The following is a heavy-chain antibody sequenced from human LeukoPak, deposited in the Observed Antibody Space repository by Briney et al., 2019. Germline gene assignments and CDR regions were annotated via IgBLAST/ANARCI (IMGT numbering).Heavy chain of an antibody. D-gene: IGHD6-13*01. CDR2: IYTSGST. J-gene: IGHJ4*02. Sequence: SETLSLTCTVSGGSISSYYWSWIRQPAGKGLERIGRIYTSGSTNYNPSLKSRVTMSVDTSKNQFSLKLSSVTAADTAVYYCARGLSAAAGTSFFDYWGQGTLVTVSS. CDR1: GGSISSYY. V-gene: IGHV4-4*07. CDR3: ARGLSAAAGTSFFDY.